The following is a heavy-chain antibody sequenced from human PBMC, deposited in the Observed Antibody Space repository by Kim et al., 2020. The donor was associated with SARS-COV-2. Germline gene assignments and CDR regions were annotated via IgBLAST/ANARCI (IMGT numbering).Heavy chain of an antibody. V-gene: IGHV4-59*08. Sequence: SETLSLTCTVSGGSISSYYWSWIRQPPGKGLEWIGYIYYSGSTNYNPSLKSRVTISVDTSKNQFSLKLSSVTAADTAVYYCARRAIDQTYYDFWSGYHEGAWFDPWGQGTLVTVSS. CDR1: GGSISSYY. J-gene: IGHJ5*02. D-gene: IGHD3-3*01. CDR3: ARRAIDQTYYDFWSGYHEGAWFDP. CDR2: IYYSGST.